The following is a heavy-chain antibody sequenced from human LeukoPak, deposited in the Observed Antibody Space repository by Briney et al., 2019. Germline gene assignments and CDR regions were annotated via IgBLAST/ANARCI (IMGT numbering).Heavy chain of an antibody. D-gene: IGHD1-26*01. CDR1: GGSISPYY. CDR3: ARLFHPALSGNYPFDY. Sequence: SETLSLTCTVSGGSISPYYWSWIRQPPGKGLEWIAYIYYSGSTSYNPSLKSRVTISVDMSRNQFSLKLNSVTAADTAVYYCARLFHPALSGNYPFDYWGQGTLVTVSS. J-gene: IGHJ4*02. CDR2: IYYSGST. V-gene: IGHV4-59*01.